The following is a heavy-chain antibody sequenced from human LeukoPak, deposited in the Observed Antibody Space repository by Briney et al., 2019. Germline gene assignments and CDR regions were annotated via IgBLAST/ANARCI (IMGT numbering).Heavy chain of an antibody. Sequence: SVTVSCKASGGTFSSYAISWVRQAPGQGLEWMGRIIPILGIANYAQKFQGRVTITADKSTSTAYMELSSLRSEDTAVYYCARGIAAAGRGGWFDPWGQGTLVTVSS. CDR3: ARGIAAAGRGGWFDP. J-gene: IGHJ5*02. CDR2: IIPILGIA. D-gene: IGHD6-13*01. CDR1: GGTFSSYA. V-gene: IGHV1-69*04.